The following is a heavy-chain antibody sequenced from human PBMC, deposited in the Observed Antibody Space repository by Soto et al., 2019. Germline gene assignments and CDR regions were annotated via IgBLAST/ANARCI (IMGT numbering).Heavy chain of an antibody. Sequence: GGSLRLSCAASGFTFSSYSMSWVRQAPGKGLVWVSRVNNDGTDTTHADSVKGRFTISRDNAENTLYLQMNSLRAEDTAVYYCARGGLQHALDVWGQGSTVTVSS. J-gene: IGHJ6*02. V-gene: IGHV3-74*03. CDR1: GFTFSSYS. D-gene: IGHD6-13*01. CDR3: ARGGLQHALDV. CDR2: VNNDGTDT.